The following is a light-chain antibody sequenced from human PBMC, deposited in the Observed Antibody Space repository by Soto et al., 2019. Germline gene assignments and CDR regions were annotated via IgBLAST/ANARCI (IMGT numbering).Light chain of an antibody. CDR1: QSVSSNY. CDR2: GAS. CDR3: QQYGGSPLT. Sequence: ENVLTQSPGTLSLSPGERSTLSCRASQSVSSNYLAWYQQKPGQAPRLLIYGASSRATGIPDRFSGSGSGTDFTLTISRLEPEDFAVYYCQQYGGSPLTFGGGTTVDIK. J-gene: IGKJ4*01. V-gene: IGKV3-20*01.